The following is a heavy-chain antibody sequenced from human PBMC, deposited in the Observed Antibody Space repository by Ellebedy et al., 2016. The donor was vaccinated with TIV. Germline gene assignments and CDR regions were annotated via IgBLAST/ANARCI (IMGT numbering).Heavy chain of an antibody. D-gene: IGHD5-12*01. V-gene: IGHV3-30*18. CDR1: AFSHYG. CDR3: AKHRGSGMDV. Sequence: GGSLRLSCVAFSHYGLHWVRQAPGKGLEWVALISYDGSREKYSDSVKGRFAISRDNSNNTVYLQMNSLRAEDTAVYYCAKHRGSGMDVWGQGTTVTVSS. J-gene: IGHJ6*02. CDR2: ISYDGSRE.